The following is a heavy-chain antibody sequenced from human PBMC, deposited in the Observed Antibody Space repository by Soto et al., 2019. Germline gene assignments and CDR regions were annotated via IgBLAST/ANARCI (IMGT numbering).Heavy chain of an antibody. D-gene: IGHD3-22*01. Sequence: PGGSLRLSCAASGFTFSSYWMSWVRQAPGKGLEWVANIKQDGSEKYYVDSVKGRFTISRDNAKNSLYLQMNCLRAEDTAVYYCARRYDSSGYYLGNNWFDPWGQGTLVTV. CDR2: IKQDGSEK. V-gene: IGHV3-7*01. CDR3: ARRYDSSGYYLGNNWFDP. CDR1: GFTFSSYW. J-gene: IGHJ5*02.